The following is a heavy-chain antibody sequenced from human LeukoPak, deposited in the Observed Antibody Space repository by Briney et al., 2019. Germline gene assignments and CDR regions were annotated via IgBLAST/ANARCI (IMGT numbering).Heavy chain of an antibody. J-gene: IGHJ5*02. V-gene: IGHV1-8*03. CDR2: MNPYSGNT. D-gene: IGHD6-13*01. CDR3: ARTQHLVLRSPLDP. CDR1: GYTFTNYD. Sequence: ASVKVSCKASGYTFTNYDIHWVRQATGQGLEWMGWMNPYSGNTGYAQNFQGRITITRNTSINTAYMELSSLTSEDTAVYYCARTQHLVLRSPLDPWGQGTLVTVSS.